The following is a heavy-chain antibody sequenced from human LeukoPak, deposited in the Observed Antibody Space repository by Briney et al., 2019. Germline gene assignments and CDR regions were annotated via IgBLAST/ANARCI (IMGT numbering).Heavy chain of an antibody. CDR2: MNPNSGNT. D-gene: IGHD3-3*01. J-gene: IGHJ4*02. V-gene: IGHV1-8*01. CDR1: GYTFTSYD. CDR3: ARSKRSQYYDFWSGYPDY. Sequence: ASVKVSCKASGYTFTSYDINWVRQATGQGLEWMGWMNPNSGNTGYAQKFQGRVTMTRNTSISTAYMELSSLRSEDTAVYYCARSKRSQYYDFWSGYPDYWGQGTLVTVSS.